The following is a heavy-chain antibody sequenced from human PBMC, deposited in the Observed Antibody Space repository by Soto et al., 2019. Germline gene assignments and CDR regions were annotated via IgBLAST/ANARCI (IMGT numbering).Heavy chain of an antibody. CDR1: GDSVSGNSVA. CDR3: AGGGLGNGGYRDWFDP. CDR2: TYYRSKWYN. J-gene: IGHJ5*02. D-gene: IGHD6-25*01. Sequence: PSQTLSLTCAISGDSVSGNSVAWNWIRQSPSRGLEWLGRTYYRSKWYNDYAISVKSRITINPDTSTNQFSLQLNSVTPEDTAVYYCAGGGLGNGGYRDWFDPWGQGTLVTVSS. V-gene: IGHV6-1*01.